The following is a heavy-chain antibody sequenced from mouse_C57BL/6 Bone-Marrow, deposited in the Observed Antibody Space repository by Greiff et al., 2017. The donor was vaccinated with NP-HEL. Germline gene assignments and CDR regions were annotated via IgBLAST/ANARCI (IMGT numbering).Heavy chain of an antibody. J-gene: IGHJ2*01. D-gene: IGHD3-2*02. CDR3: ARSNSSDPYYFDY. CDR1: GYAFSSSW. Sequence: QVQLQQSGPELVKPGASVKISCKASGYAFSSSWMNWVKQRPGKGLEWIGRIYPGDGDTNYNGKFKGKATLTADKSSSTAYMQLSSLTSEDSAVYFCARSNSSDPYYFDYWGQGTTLTVSS. CDR2: IYPGDGDT. V-gene: IGHV1-82*01.